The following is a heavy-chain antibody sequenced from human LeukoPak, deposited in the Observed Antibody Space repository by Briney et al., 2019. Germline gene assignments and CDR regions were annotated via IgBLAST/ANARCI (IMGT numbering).Heavy chain of an antibody. D-gene: IGHD1-26*01. CDR1: GFTFGDYT. CDR2: IRNEAYGGTT. V-gene: IGHV3-49*04. Sequence: GGSLRLSCTASGFTFGDYTVSWVRQAPGKGLEWVGFIRNEAYGGTTEYAASVKGRFTISRDDSKSIAYLQMNSLKTEDTAVYYCTRDKVGYYFDYWGQGTLVTVSS. CDR3: TRDKVGYYFDY. J-gene: IGHJ4*02.